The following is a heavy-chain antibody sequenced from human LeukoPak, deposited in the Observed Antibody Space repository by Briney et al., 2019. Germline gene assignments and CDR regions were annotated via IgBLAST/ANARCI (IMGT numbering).Heavy chain of an antibody. D-gene: IGHD4-17*01. CDR2: MRYDGSNK. J-gene: IGHJ4*02. CDR3: AKPSTHGYGDYKGGFDY. CDR1: GFTFSSYG. V-gene: IGHV3-30*02. Sequence: PGGSLRLSCAASGFTFSSYGMHWVRQAPGKGLEWVAFMRYDGSNKYYADSVKGRFTISRDNSKNTLYLQMNSLRAEDTAVYYCAKPSTHGYGDYKGGFDYWGQGTLVTVSS.